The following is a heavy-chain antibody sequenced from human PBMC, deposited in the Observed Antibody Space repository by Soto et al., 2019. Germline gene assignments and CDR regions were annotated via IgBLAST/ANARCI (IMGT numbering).Heavy chain of an antibody. CDR2: ISYDGSNK. CDR1: GFTFSSYG. V-gene: IGHV3-30*18. J-gene: IGHJ4*02. D-gene: IGHD6-13*01. CDR3: AKDSGSSWYWWSDYFDY. Sequence: GGSLRLSCAASGFTFSSYGMHWVRQAPGKGLEWVAVISYDGSNKYYADSVKGRFTISRDNSKNTLYLQMNSLRAEDTAVYYCAKDSGSSWYWWSDYFDYWGQGTLVTVSS.